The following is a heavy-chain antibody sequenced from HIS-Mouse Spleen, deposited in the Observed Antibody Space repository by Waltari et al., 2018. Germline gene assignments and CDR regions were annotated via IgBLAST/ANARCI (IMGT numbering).Heavy chain of an antibody. D-gene: IGHD6-13*01. J-gene: IGHJ2*01. Sequence: QLQLQESGPGLVKPSETLSLTCTVSGGSISSSSYYWGWIRPPPGKGLEGIGSIYYSGSTYSNPSLKSRVTISVDTSKNQFSLKLSSVTAADTAVYYCAREIPYSSSWYDWYFDLWGRGTLVTVSS. CDR1: GGSISSSSYY. CDR2: IYYSGST. V-gene: IGHV4-39*07. CDR3: AREIPYSSSWYDWYFDL.